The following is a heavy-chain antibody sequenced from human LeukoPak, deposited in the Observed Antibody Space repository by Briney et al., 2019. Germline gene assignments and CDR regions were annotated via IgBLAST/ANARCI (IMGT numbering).Heavy chain of an antibody. D-gene: IGHD2-15*01. CDR1: GFTFSDYY. CDR3: AKAQTYCSGGSCYYFDY. CDR2: ISSSCSTI. J-gene: IGHJ4*02. Sequence: GGSLRLSCAASGFTFSDYYMSWIRQAPGKGLEWVSYISSSCSTIYYADAVKGRFTISRDNAKNSLYLQMNSLRAEDTAVYYCAKAQTYCSGGSCYYFDYWGQGTLVTVSS. V-gene: IGHV3-11*01.